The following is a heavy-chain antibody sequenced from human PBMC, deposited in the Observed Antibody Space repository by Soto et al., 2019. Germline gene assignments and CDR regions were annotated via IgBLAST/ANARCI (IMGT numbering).Heavy chain of an antibody. CDR2: INHSGST. D-gene: IGHD2-15*01. V-gene: IGHV4-34*01. J-gene: IGHJ4*02. Sequence: QVQLQQWGAGLLKPSETLSLTCAVYGGSFSGYYWSWIRQPPGKGLEWIGEINHSGSTNYNPSLKSRVTISVDPSKNQFSLKLSSVTAADTAVYYCARAARAVYCSGGSCYSGHDYWGQGTLVTVSS. CDR1: GGSFSGYY. CDR3: ARAARAVYCSGGSCYSGHDY.